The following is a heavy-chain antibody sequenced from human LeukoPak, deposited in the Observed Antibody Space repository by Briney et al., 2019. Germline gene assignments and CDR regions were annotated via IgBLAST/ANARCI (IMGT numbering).Heavy chain of an antibody. D-gene: IGHD3-22*01. CDR3: ARAVRYYYDSSGPSTPNNWFDP. CDR1: GGSLSGYL. V-gene: IGHV4-34*10. Sequence: SETLSLTCVVYGGSLSGYLWTWIRQPPEKGLEWIGEIKHSGSTNYNPSLKSRVDMSVDLSANHFSLQLSSVTAADTAVYYCARAVRYYYDSSGPSTPNNWFDPWGQRTLVTVSS. J-gene: IGHJ5*02. CDR2: IKHSGST.